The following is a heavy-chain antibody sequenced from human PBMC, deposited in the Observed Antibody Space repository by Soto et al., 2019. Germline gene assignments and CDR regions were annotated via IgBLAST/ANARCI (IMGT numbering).Heavy chain of an antibody. V-gene: IGHV6-1*01. J-gene: IGHJ3*02. CDR3: ARGPRAFDI. Sequence: QPLSLTCAISGDSVSSNSAACNWIRQSPSRGLEWLGRTYYRSKWYNDYAVSVKSRITINPDTSKNQFSLQLNSVTPEDTAVYYCARGPRAFDIWGQGTMVTVSS. CDR1: GDSVSSNSAA. CDR2: TYYRSKWYN.